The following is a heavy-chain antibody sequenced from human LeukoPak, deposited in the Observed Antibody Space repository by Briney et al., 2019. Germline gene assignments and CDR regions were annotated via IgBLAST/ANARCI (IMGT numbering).Heavy chain of an antibody. V-gene: IGHV1-69*04. CDR2: IIPILGIA. Sequence: SVTVSCKASGGTFSSYAISWVRRAPGQGLEWMGRIIPILGIANYAQKFQGRVTITADKSTSTAYMELSSLRSEDTAVYYCARAGGGMATTWRGFDYWGQGTLVTVSS. CDR1: GGTFSSYA. J-gene: IGHJ4*02. CDR3: ARAGGGMATTWRGFDY. D-gene: IGHD5-24*01.